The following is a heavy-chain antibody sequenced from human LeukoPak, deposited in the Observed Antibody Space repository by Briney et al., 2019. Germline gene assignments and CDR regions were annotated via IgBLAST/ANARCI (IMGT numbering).Heavy chain of an antibody. CDR2: IYYTGST. D-gene: IGHD2-2*01. Sequence: PSETLSLTCTVSGGSIDSYYWSWIRQPPGKGLEWIGYIYYTGSTEYHPSLKSRVTISLDTSKNQFSLKLTSVTAADTAVYYCARVYQSADYYFYYWGQGNLVSVSS. V-gene: IGHV4-59*01. CDR3: ARVYQSADYYFYY. J-gene: IGHJ4*02. CDR1: GGSIDSYY.